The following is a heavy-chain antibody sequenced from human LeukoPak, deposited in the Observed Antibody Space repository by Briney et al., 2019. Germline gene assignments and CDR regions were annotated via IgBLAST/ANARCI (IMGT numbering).Heavy chain of an antibody. J-gene: IGHJ5*02. CDR3: ARYERSLRWFDP. D-gene: IGHD4-17*01. Sequence: PETLSLTCAVYGGSFSGYYWSWIRQPPGKGLGWIGEINHSGSTNYNPSLKSRVTISVDTSKNRFSLKLSSVTAADTAVYYCARYERSLRWFDPWGQGTLVTVSS. CDR1: GGSFSGYY. CDR2: INHSGST. V-gene: IGHV4-34*01.